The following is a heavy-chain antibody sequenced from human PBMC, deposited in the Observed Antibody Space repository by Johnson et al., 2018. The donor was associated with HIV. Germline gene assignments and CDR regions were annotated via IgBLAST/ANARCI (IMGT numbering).Heavy chain of an antibody. D-gene: IGHD3-10*01. CDR1: GFTFSSYG. CDR2: IWYDGSNK. Sequence: QVHLVESGGGVVQPGRSLRLSCAASGFTFSSYGMHWVRQAPGKGLEWVAVIWYDGSNKYYADFVKGRFTISRDNSKKTLSLQMNSLRPEDTAVYYCAKSSSATYYGDAFDMWGQGTMVTVSS. J-gene: IGHJ3*02. V-gene: IGHV3-33*06. CDR3: AKSSSATYYGDAFDM.